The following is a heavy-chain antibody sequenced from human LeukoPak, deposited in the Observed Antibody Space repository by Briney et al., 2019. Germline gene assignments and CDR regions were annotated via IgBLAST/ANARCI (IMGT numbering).Heavy chain of an antibody. Sequence: PGGSLRLSCAASGFTFSSYWMSWVRQAPGEGLEWVANIKQDGSEKYYVDSVKGRFTISRDNAKNSLYLQMNSLRAEDTAVYYCASGYSYGYPFDYWGQGTLVTVSS. CDR2: IKQDGSEK. CDR1: GFTFSSYW. CDR3: ASGYSYGYPFDY. J-gene: IGHJ4*02. V-gene: IGHV3-7*01. D-gene: IGHD5-18*01.